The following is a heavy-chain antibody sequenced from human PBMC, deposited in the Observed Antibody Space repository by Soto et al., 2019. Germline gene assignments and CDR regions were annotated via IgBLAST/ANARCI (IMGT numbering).Heavy chain of an antibody. Sequence: GGSLRLSCAASGFTFSSYWMSWVRQAPGKGLEWVANIKQDGSEKYYVDSVKGRFTISRDNAKNSLYLQMNSLRAEDTAVYYCARDSSGGDYGMDVWGQGTTVTVSS. D-gene: IGHD6-19*01. CDR2: IKQDGSEK. CDR1: GFTFSSYW. CDR3: ARDSSGGDYGMDV. V-gene: IGHV3-7*03. J-gene: IGHJ6*02.